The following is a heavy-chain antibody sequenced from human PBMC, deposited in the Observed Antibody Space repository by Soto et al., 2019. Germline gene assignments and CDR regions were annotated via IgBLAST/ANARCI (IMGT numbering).Heavy chain of an antibody. J-gene: IGHJ4*02. CDR2: IYYSGST. D-gene: IGHD3-3*01. V-gene: IGHV4-39*01. CDR3: ARGDSITIFGLVTNDY. Sequence: SETLSLTCTVSGGTISISSYYWGWIGQPPGKGLEWIGSIYYSGSTYYNPSLKSRVTISVDTSKNQFSLKLSSVTAADTAVYYCARGDSITIFGLVTNDYWGQGTLVTVSS. CDR1: GGTISISSYY.